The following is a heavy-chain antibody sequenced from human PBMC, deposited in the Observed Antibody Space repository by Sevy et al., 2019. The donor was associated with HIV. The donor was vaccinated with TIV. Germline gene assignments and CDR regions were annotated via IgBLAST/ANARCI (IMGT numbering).Heavy chain of an antibody. CDR1: GFTFSTYG. D-gene: IGHD2-8*02. V-gene: IGHV3-30*18. CDR2: ISYHGRNK. CDR3: AKDCTGYNGMDV. Sequence: GGSLRLSCAASGFTFSTYGMHWVRQAPGKGLEWVAVISYHGRNKFYGDSVEGRFTISRDNSKKTQYLQMNSLRAEDTAVYYCAKDCTGYNGMDVWGQGTMVTVSS. J-gene: IGHJ6*02.